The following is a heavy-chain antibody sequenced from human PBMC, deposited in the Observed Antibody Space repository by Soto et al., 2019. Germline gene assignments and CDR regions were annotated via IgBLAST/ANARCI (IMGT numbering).Heavy chain of an antibody. Sequence: PGGSLRLSGAASGFTFSSYGIHWVRQAPGKGLEWVAVISYDGINKYYADSVKGRFTISRDNSKNTLYLQMNSLRAEDTAVYYCAKSGSPVVVAAATLEYFDCFGRRTLVAFCS. V-gene: IGHV3-30*18. CDR2: ISYDGINK. D-gene: IGHD2-15*01. CDR1: GFTFSSYG. CDR3: AKSGSPVVVAAATLEYFDC. J-gene: IGHJ4*02.